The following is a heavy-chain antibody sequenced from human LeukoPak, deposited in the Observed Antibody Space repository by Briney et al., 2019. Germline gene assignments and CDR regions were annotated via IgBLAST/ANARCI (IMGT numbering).Heavy chain of an antibody. J-gene: IGHJ4*02. Sequence: RSGGSLRLSCAASGFTFSNYGMHWVRQAPGKGLEWVAFIRYDGSNKYYADSVEGRFTISRDNSKNTLYLQMNSLRAEDTAVYYCAKDFRVAMAPAYFDYWGQGTLVTVSS. V-gene: IGHV3-30*02. CDR1: GFTFSNYG. CDR3: AKDFRVAMAPAYFDY. D-gene: IGHD5-18*01. CDR2: IRYDGSNK.